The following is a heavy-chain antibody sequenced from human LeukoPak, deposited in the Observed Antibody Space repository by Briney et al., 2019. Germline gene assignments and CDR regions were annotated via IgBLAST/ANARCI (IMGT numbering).Heavy chain of an antibody. CDR2: IYDIGSA. J-gene: IGHJ3*02. CDR3: ARTAVTPGSSDAFDI. CDR1: GFSFSDYY. V-gene: IGHV3-53*01. D-gene: IGHD4-17*01. Sequence: GGSLRLSCAASGFSFSDYYMSWIRQAPGTGLEWVSIIYDIGSAYYADSVKGRFTISRDNSQNTLYLQLNSLRAEDTAVYYCARTAVTPGSSDAFDIWGQGTMVTVSS.